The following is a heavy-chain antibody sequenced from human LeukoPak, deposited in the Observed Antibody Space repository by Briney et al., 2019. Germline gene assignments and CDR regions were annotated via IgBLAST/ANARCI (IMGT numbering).Heavy chain of an antibody. J-gene: IGHJ4*02. V-gene: IGHV1-8*01. CDR3: ARVEFSSGYSHIY. CDR1: GYIFTSYD. D-gene: IGHD3-22*01. CDR2: MNPNSGNT. Sequence: ASVTVCFKASGYIFTSYDINWVRQATGQGLEWMGWMNPNSGNTGYAQKFQGRVAMTRSTLISTAYMELNSLRSEDTAVYYCARVEFSSGYSHIYWGQGTLVTVSS.